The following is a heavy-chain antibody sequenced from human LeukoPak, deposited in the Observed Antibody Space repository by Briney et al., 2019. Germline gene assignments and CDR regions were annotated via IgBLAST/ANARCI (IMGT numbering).Heavy chain of an antibody. CDR2: ISGSGGST. V-gene: IGHV3-23*01. D-gene: IGHD6-13*01. CDR1: GFTFSSYA. J-gene: IGHJ6*03. CDR3: ARIAYSSSWYGENYYYYMDV. Sequence: GGSLRLSCAASGFTFSSYAMSWVRQAPGKGLEWVSAISGSGGSTYYADSVKGRFTISRDNSKNTLYLQMNSLRAEDTAVYYCARIAYSSSWYGENYYYYMDVWGKGTTVTISS.